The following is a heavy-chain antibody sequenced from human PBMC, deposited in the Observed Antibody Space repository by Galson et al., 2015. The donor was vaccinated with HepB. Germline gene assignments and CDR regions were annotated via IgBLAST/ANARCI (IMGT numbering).Heavy chain of an antibody. V-gene: IGHV3-48*04. CDR3: VIVGPTTVVTHNNDY. CDR1: GFTFSSYS. D-gene: IGHD4-23*01. J-gene: IGHJ4*02. CDR2: ISSSSSTI. Sequence: SLRLSCAASGFTFSSYSMNWVRQAPGKGLEWVSYISSSSSTIYYADSVKGRFTISRDNAKNSLYLQINSLRAEDTAVYYCVIVGPTTVVTHNNDYWGQGTLVTVSS.